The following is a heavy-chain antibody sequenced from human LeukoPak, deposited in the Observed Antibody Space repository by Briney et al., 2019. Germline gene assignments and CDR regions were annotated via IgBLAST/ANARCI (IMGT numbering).Heavy chain of an antibody. CDR3: ASWATGIDY. CDR2: LDTTGTTT. V-gene: IGHV3-74*01. J-gene: IGHJ4*02. D-gene: IGHD3-16*01. Sequence: GGSLRLSCAVSGFTSSAYGMDWVRQAPGKGLVWVSFLDTTGTTTTYADSVKGRFTISRDIAKNTLHLEMNSLRAEDTGVYYCASWATGIDYWGQGTLVTVSS. CDR1: GFTSSAYG.